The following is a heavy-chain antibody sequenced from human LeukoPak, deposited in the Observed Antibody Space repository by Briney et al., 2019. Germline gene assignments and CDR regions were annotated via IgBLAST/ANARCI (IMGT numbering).Heavy chain of an antibody. D-gene: IGHD1-26*01. CDR3: AGSGSYFRY. V-gene: IGHV6-1*01. CDR2: TYYRSKWYN. CDR1: GDRVSSNSAA. J-gene: IGHJ4*02. Sequence: SQTLSLTCANSGDRVSSNSAAWNWIRQSPSSGLEWLGRTYYRSKWYNDSAVSVKSRITINPDTSKNQFSLQLNSVTPEDTAVYYCAGSGSYFRYWGQGTLVTVSS.